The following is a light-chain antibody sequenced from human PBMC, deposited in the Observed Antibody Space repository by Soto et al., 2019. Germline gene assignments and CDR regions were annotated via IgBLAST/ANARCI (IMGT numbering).Light chain of an antibody. V-gene: IGKV3-20*01. J-gene: IGKJ1*01. CDR1: QSVTSRH. Sequence: EIVLTRSPATLSLSPGERATLSCRASQSVTSRHLAWYQQKRGQAPRLLIYNASTRAAGIPDRFSGSGSGTDFTLTISRLEPEDFAVYYCHQYDTAPRTFGQGTKVDI. CDR2: NAS. CDR3: HQYDTAPRT.